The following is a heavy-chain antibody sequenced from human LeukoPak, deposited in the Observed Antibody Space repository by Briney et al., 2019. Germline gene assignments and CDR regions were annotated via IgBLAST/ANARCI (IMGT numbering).Heavy chain of an antibody. CDR2: FDPDDAKT. CDR3: GRGFSIDY. J-gene: IGHJ4*02. Sequence: ASVKVSCTVSGYTLTELPIHWVRQAPGKGLEWMGGFDPDDAKTIYAQKFQGRLTMTKDTSTDTAYMDLRSLTSEDTAVYYCGRGFSIDYWGQGTLVTVSS. D-gene: IGHD3-10*01. V-gene: IGHV1-24*01. CDR1: GYTLTELP.